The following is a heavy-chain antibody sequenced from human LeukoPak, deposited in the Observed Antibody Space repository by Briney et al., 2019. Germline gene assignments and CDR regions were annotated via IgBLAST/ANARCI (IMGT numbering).Heavy chain of an antibody. V-gene: IGHV3-53*01. CDR3: ARAPTINYYYYYMDV. CDR2: IYSGGST. Sequence: GGSLRLSCAASGFTVSSNYMSWVRQAPGKGLEWVSVIYSGGSTYYADSVKGRFTISRDNSKNTLYLQMNSLRAEDTAVHYCARAPTINYYYYYMDVWGKGTTVTVSS. J-gene: IGHJ6*03. CDR1: GFTVSSNY.